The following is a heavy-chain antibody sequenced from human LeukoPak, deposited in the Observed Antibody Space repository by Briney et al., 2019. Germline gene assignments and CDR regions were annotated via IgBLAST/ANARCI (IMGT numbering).Heavy chain of an antibody. D-gene: IGHD2-21*01. J-gene: IGHJ4*02. CDR1: GGSISSSSYY. CDR2: IYYSGST. Sequence: PSETLSLTCTVSGGSISSSSYYWGWIRQPPGKGLEWIGSIYYSGSTYYNPSLKSRVTISVDTSKIQFSLKLSSVTAADTAVYYCARFHRVSGDPEPMWGQGTLVTVSS. V-gene: IGHV4-39*07. CDR3: ARFHRVSGDPEPM.